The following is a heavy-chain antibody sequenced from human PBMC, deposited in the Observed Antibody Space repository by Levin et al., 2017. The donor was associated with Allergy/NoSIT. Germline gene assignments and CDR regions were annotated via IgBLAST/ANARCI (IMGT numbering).Heavy chain of an antibody. Sequence: GESLKISCAASGFTFSSYSMNWVRQAPGKGLEWVSSISSSSSYIYYADSVKGRFTISRDNAKNSLYLQMNSLRAEDTAVYYCARGRSHDSSGPTNYWGQGTLVTVSS. V-gene: IGHV3-21*01. D-gene: IGHD3-22*01. J-gene: IGHJ4*02. CDR1: GFTFSSYS. CDR2: ISSSSSYI. CDR3: ARGRSHDSSGPTNY.